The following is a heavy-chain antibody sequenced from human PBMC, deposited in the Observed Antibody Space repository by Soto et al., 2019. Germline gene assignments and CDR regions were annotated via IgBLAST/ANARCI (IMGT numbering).Heavy chain of an antibody. CDR1: GGSISSYY. Sequence: SETLSLTCTVSGGSISSYYWSWIRQPPGKGLEWIGYIYYSGSTNYNPSLKSRVTISVDTSKNQFSLKLSSVTAADTAVYYCARHNTPEYCSGGSCYSGEAWYMDVWGKGTTVTVSS. D-gene: IGHD2-15*01. J-gene: IGHJ6*03. CDR3: ARHNTPEYCSGGSCYSGEAWYMDV. V-gene: IGHV4-59*08. CDR2: IYYSGST.